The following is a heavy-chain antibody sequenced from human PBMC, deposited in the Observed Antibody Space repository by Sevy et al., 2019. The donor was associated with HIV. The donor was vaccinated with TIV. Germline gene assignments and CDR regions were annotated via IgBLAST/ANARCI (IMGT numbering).Heavy chain of an antibody. Sequence: SETLSLTCTVSGGSISSGDYYWSWIRQPPGKGLEWMGYIYYSGSTYYNPSLKSRVTISVDTSKNQFSLKLSSVTAADTAVYYCAKGTIKTSYYFDYWGQGTLVTVSS. CDR2: IYYSGST. CDR3: AKGTIKTSYYFDY. CDR1: GGSISSGDYY. J-gene: IGHJ4*02. V-gene: IGHV4-30-4*01. D-gene: IGHD3-10*01.